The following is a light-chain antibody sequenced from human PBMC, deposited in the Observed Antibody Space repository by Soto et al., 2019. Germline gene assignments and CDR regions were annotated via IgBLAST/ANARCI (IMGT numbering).Light chain of an antibody. V-gene: IGLV2-14*03. Sequence: QSALTQPASVSGSPGQSITISCTGTSSAVGGYNYVSWYQHHPGKVHKLMIFDVNRRTSGVSDRFSGSKSGNTASLTISGLQAEYEGDYYCCSYTCSSTHVFGSGTKVTV. CDR2: DVN. J-gene: IGLJ1*01. CDR1: SSAVGGYNY. CDR3: CSYTCSSTHV.